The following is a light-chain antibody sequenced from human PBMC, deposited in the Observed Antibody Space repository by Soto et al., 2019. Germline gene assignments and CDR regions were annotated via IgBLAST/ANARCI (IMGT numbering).Light chain of an antibody. Sequence: HYVLTQPPSSSGSPGQSGTISCTGTSSDVGGYDYVSWYQQRPGKAPKLLIHEVTKRPSGVPDRFSGSKSGNTASLTVSGLQAEDEADYYCSSYAGRTLYVFGTGTKVTVL. J-gene: IGLJ1*01. CDR2: EVT. CDR3: SSYAGRTLYV. CDR1: SSDVGGYDY. V-gene: IGLV2-8*01.